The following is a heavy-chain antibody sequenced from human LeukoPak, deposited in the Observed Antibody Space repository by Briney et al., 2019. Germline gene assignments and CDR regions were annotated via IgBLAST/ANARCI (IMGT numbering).Heavy chain of an antibody. Sequence: SETLSLTCTVSGGSISSSSYYWGWIRQPPGKGLEWIGYIYYSGSTNYNPSLKSRVTISVDTSKNQFSLKLSSVTAADTAVYYCARGLRRVLVVHDAFDIWGQGTMVTVSS. CDR2: IYYSGST. CDR1: GGSISSSSYY. J-gene: IGHJ3*02. D-gene: IGHD3-16*01. CDR3: ARGLRRVLVVHDAFDI. V-gene: IGHV4-61*05.